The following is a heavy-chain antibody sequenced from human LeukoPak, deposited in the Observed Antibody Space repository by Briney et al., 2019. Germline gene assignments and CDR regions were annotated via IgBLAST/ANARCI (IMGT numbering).Heavy chain of an antibody. Sequence: GGSLRLSCAASGFTFTSYWMHWLRQPPGKGLVWVSRVEHDGSRTAYADSVTGRFTIPRDNARNMVYLQMNSLRAEDTAVYYCATDLGWGQGTLVTVSS. CDR2: VEHDGSRT. V-gene: IGHV3-74*01. CDR3: ATDLG. D-gene: IGHD4-17*01. J-gene: IGHJ4*02. CDR1: GFTFTSYW.